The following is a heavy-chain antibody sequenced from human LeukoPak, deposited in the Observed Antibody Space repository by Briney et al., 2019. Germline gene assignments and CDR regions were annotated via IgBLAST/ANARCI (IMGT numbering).Heavy chain of an antibody. D-gene: IGHD6-13*01. V-gene: IGHV1-46*01. Sequence: ASVKVSCKASGYTFTSYYMRWVRQAPGQGLEWMGIINPSGGSTSYAQKFQGRVTMTRDTSTSTVYMELSSLRSEDTAVYYCARVRAAAHLFDYWGQGTLVTVSS. J-gene: IGHJ4*02. CDR2: INPSGGST. CDR1: GYTFTSYY. CDR3: ARVRAAAHLFDY.